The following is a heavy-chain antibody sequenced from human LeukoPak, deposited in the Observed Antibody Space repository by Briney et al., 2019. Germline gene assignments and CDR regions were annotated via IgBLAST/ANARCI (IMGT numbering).Heavy chain of an antibody. D-gene: IGHD2-2*01. CDR1: GYTFTAYY. Sequence: ASVKVSCKTSGYTFTAYYIHRVRQAPGQGLEWMGWINPNSGGTNYAQKFQGRVTMTRDTSISTAYMELTRLRSDDTAVYYCARDHQLPLLGWFDPWGQGTLVTVSS. V-gene: IGHV1-2*02. CDR2: INPNSGGT. J-gene: IGHJ5*02. CDR3: ARDHQLPLLGWFDP.